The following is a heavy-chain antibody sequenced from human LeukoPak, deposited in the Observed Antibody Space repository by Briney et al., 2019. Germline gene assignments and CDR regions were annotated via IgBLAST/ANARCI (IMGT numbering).Heavy chain of an antibody. J-gene: IGHJ4*02. CDR1: GGSISSGSYY. CDR2: IYISGST. D-gene: IGHD3-10*01. Sequence: PSETLSLTCTVSGGSISSGSYYWSWIRQPAGKGLEWTGHIYISGSTNYNPSLMSRVTISVDTSKNQFSLKLSSVTAADTALYYCARANTYGSGRFHWGQGTLVTVSS. V-gene: IGHV4-61*09. CDR3: ARANTYGSGRFH.